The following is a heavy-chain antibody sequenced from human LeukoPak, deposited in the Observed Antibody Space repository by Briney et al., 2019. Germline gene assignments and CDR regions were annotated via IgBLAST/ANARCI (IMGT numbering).Heavy chain of an antibody. V-gene: IGHV1-69*05. J-gene: IGHJ1*01. CDR1: GGTFSSYG. D-gene: IGHD3-22*01. Sequence: GASVKVSCKASGGTFSSYGISWVRQAPGQGLEWMGRIIPIFGTANYAQKFQGRVTITTEESTSTAYMELSSLRSEGTAVYYCASTRISGYQIGEYFQHWGQGTLVTVSS. CDR2: IIPIFGTA. CDR3: ASTRISGYQIGEYFQH.